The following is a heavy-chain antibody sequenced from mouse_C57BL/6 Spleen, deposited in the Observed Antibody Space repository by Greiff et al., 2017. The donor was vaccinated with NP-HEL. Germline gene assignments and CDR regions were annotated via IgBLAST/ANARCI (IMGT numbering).Heavy chain of an antibody. V-gene: IGHV1-61*01. Sequence: QVQLQQSGAELVRPGSSVKLSCKASGYTFTSYWMDWVKQRPGQGLEWIGNIYPSDSETHYNQKFKDKATLTVDKSSSTAYMQLSSLTSEDSAVYYCARLDGFYAMDYWGQGTSVTVSS. CDR2: IYPSDSET. CDR3: ARLDGFYAMDY. J-gene: IGHJ4*01. D-gene: IGHD2-3*01. CDR1: GYTFTSYW.